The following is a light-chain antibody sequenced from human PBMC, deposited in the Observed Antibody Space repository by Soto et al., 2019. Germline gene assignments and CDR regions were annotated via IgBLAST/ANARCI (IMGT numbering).Light chain of an antibody. V-gene: IGKV1-5*01. CDR1: QSISNW. J-gene: IGKJ1*01. CDR2: DAS. CDR3: QQYNSFSPWT. Sequence: DIQMTQSPSTLSAPVGDRVTITCRASQSISNWLAWYQQKPGKAPKLLIYDASSLESGVPSRFSGSGSGTEFTLAISILQPDDFATYFCQQYNSFSPWTFGQVTKVEIK.